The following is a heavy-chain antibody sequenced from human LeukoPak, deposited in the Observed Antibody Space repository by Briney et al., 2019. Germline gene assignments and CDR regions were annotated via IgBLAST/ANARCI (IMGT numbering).Heavy chain of an antibody. CDR3: ARAGIPIYYYYMDV. CDR2: IYSDNT. J-gene: IGHJ6*03. CDR1: GFTVSSNS. D-gene: IGHD3-10*01. V-gene: IGHV3-53*01. Sequence: GGSLRLSCTVSGFTVSSNSMSWVRQAPGKGLEWVSFIYSDNTHYSDSVEGRFTISRDNSKNTLYLQMNSLRAEDTAVYYCARAGIPIYYYYMDVWGKGTTVTVSS.